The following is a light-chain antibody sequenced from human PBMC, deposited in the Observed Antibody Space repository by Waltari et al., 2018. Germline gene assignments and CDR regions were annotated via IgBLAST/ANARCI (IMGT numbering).Light chain of an antibody. J-gene: IGKJ5*01. CDR2: DAD. CDR1: LYINAD. CDR3: AKRTDWPTT. Sequence: DIVLTQSPATLSLSPGERATLYCRASLYINADLAWYQQQPGQAPRLFVSDADNRATGIPARVSGSGSGTAFTLTISSLDPEVSAAYSCAKRTDWPTTFGQGKRVEIK. V-gene: IGKV3-11*01.